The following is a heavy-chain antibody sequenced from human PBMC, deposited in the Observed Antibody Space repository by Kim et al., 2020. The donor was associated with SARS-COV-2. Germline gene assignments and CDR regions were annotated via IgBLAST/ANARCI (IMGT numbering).Heavy chain of an antibody. CDR1: GYSFTSYW. CDR3: ARHVRHSSGWYEYFQH. V-gene: IGHV5-51*01. D-gene: IGHD6-19*01. J-gene: IGHJ1*01. Sequence: GESLKISCKGSGYSFTSYWIGWVRQMPGKGLEWMGIIYPGDSDTRYSPSFQGQVTISADKSISTAYLQWSSLKASDTAMYYCARHVRHSSGWYEYFQHWGQGTLVTVSS. CDR2: IYPGDSDT.